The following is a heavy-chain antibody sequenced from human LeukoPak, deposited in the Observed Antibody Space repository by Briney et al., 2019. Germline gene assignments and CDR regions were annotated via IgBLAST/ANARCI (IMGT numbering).Heavy chain of an antibody. D-gene: IGHD2-2*01. J-gene: IGHJ4*02. CDR2: IDPSSTYI. CDR3: ARAPTVLVGYCSSSSCQADY. V-gene: IGHV3-21*01. CDR1: GFTFRSYS. Sequence: GGSLRLSCAASGFTFRSYSMNWVRQAPGKGLEWVSAIDPSSTYIYYADLVKGRFTISRDNAENSLYLQMNSLRVEDTAVYYCARAPTVLVGYCSSSSCQADYWGQGTLVTVSS.